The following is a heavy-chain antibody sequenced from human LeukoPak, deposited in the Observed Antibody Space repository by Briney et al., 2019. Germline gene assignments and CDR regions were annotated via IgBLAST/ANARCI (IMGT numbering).Heavy chain of an antibody. J-gene: IGHJ4*02. CDR3: ATPARRGSGWYLDY. CDR1: GYTFSGYY. D-gene: IGHD6-19*01. V-gene: IGHV1-2*02. Sequence: ASVKVSCKASGYTFSGYYLHWVRQAPGQGLEWMGWIEPNSGDTNHTQNFQGRVTMTRDTSISTAYMELSRLRSDDTAVYYCATPARRGSGWYLDYWGQGTLVTVSS. CDR2: IEPNSGDT.